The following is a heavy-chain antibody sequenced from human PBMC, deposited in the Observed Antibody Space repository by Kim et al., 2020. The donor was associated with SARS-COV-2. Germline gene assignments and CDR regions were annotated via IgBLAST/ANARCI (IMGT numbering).Heavy chain of an antibody. CDR2: IYPGDSDT. CDR3: ARLAYCGGDCYLGWFDP. CDR1: GYSFTSYW. Sequence: GESLKISCKGSGYSFTSYWIGWVRQMPGKGLEWMGIIYPGDSDTRYSPSFQGQVTISADKSISTAYLQWSSLKASDTAMYYCARLAYCGGDCYLGWFDPWGQGTLVTVTS. J-gene: IGHJ5*02. V-gene: IGHV5-51*01. D-gene: IGHD2-21*02.